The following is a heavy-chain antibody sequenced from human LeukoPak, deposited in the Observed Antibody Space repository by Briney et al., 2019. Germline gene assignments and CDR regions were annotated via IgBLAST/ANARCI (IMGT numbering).Heavy chain of an antibody. CDR2: IKRETDGGTI. Sequence: GTLSLTCTVSGDSINSLDLWSWVRQAPGKGLEWLGRIKRETDGGTIDYAAPVKGRFTISRDDSRNTLYLQMDSLKIEDTAVYYCTTDRYYDNSELQFQHWGQGTLVTVSS. D-gene: IGHD3-22*01. V-gene: IGHV3-15*01. CDR1: GDSINSLDL. CDR3: TTDRYYDNSELQFQH. J-gene: IGHJ1*01.